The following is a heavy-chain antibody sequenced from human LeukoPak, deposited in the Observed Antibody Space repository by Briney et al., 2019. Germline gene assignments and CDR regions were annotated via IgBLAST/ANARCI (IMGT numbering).Heavy chain of an antibody. D-gene: IGHD3-3*01. CDR1: GGSISGYY. J-gene: IGHJ4*02. CDR2: IHYSGST. Sequence: PSETLSLTCTVSGGSISGYYWSWIRQPPGKGLEYIGYIHYSGSTTYNPSLKSRVTISVDTSKNQFSLKMTSVTAADTAVYYCAREAYGLWSGSPRYYFDYWGQGTLVTVSS. V-gene: IGHV4-59*12. CDR3: AREAYGLWSGSPRYYFDY.